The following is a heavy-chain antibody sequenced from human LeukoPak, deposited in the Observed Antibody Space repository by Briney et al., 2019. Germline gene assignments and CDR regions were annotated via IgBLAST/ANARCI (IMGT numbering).Heavy chain of an antibody. CDR3: ARRSRFGELFDY. V-gene: IGHV1-18*01. CDR2: ISAYNGNT. D-gene: IGHD3-10*01. CDR1: GYTFTSYG. Sequence: ASVKVSCKASGYTFTSYGISWVRQAPGQGLEWMGWISAYNGNTNYAQKLQGRVTMTTDTYTSTAYMELRSLRSDDTAVYYCARRSRFGELFDYWGQGTLVTVSS. J-gene: IGHJ4*02.